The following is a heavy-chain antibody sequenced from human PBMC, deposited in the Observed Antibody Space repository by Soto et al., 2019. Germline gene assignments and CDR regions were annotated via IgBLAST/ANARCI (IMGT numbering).Heavy chain of an antibody. D-gene: IGHD6-13*01. V-gene: IGHV4-59*01. Sequence: PSETLSLTCTVSGGSISSYYWSWIRQPPGKGLVWIWYIYYSGSTNFNPSLKSLVTILVDTSKNQFSLKLCSVTAADTAVYYCARYRIAAAGTYWFDPWGQGTLVTVSS. CDR1: GGSISSYY. J-gene: IGHJ5*02. CDR3: ARYRIAAAGTYWFDP. CDR2: IYYSGST.